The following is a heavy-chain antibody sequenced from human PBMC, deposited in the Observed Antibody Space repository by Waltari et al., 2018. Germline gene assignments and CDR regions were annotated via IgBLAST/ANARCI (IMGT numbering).Heavy chain of an antibody. D-gene: IGHD5-18*01. J-gene: IGHJ3*02. Sequence: EVQLVESGGGLVQPGGSLRLSCAASGFTSSGYWMHWVRQPPGKGLVWVSRINSDGRSTSYADSVKGRFTISRDNAKNTLFLQMNSLRAEDTAVYYCARDDTAHAFDIWGQGTLVTVSS. V-gene: IGHV3-74*01. CDR1: GFTSSGYW. CDR3: ARDDTAHAFDI. CDR2: INSDGRST.